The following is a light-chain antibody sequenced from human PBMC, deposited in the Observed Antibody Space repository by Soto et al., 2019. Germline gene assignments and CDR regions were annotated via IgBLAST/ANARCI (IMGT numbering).Light chain of an antibody. CDR3: QHYGSSRT. Sequence: EIVLTQSPGTLSLSPGERATLSCRASQSVSSSYLASYQQKPGQAPRLLVYGASSRATGIPDRFSGSGSGTDFTLTISRLEPEDFAVYYCQHYGSSRTFGQGTKVDIK. CDR1: QSVSSSY. J-gene: IGKJ1*01. CDR2: GAS. V-gene: IGKV3-20*01.